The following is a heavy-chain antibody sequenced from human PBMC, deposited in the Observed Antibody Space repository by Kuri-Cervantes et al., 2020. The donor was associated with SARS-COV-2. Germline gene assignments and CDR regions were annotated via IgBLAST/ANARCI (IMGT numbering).Heavy chain of an antibody. Sequence: SLKISCAASGFTFSSYEMNWVRQAPGKGLEWVSHISSSGSTIYYADSVKGRFTISRDNAKNSLYLQMNSLRAEDTAVYYCARAPIPLSPLDYWGQGTLVTVSS. J-gene: IGHJ4*02. CDR1: GFTFSSYE. CDR2: ISSSGSTI. CDR3: ARAPIPLSPLDY. V-gene: IGHV3-48*03.